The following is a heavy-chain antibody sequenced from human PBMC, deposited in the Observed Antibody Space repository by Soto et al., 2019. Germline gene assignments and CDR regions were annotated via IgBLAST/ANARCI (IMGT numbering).Heavy chain of an antibody. CDR3: AKDRMEAYDFWSGNYYYGMDV. CDR1: GFTFSSNA. J-gene: IGHJ6*02. Sequence: GGSLRPSCAASGFTFSSNAMSWVRQVPGKGLEWVSAISGSGGSTYYADSVKGRFTISRDNSKNTLYLQMNSLRAEDTAVYYCAKDRMEAYDFWSGNYYYGMDVWGQGTTVTLSS. D-gene: IGHD3-3*01. CDR2: ISGSGGST. V-gene: IGHV3-23*01.